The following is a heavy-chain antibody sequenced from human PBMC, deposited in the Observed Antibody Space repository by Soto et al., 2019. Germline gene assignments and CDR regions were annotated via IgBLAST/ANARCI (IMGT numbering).Heavy chain of an antibody. CDR3: ATRSPAFDH. J-gene: IGHJ4*02. CDR1: GYTFTNFG. Sequence: GASVKVSCKTSGYTFTNFGISWVRQAPGQGLEWMGWVTTDKGKTTYAQKFQGRVTMTTDTSTSTAYMELRSLRSDDTAVYYCATRSPAFDHWGQGTLVTVSS. V-gene: IGHV1-18*01. CDR2: VTTDKGKT.